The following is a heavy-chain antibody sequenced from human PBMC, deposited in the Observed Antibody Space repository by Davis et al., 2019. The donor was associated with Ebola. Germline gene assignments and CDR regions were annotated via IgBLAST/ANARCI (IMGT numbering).Heavy chain of an antibody. CDR1: GYTFIGYY. D-gene: IGHD1-26*01. J-gene: IGHJ5*02. V-gene: IGHV1-2*04. CDR2: IIPNNGGT. Sequence: ASVKVSCKASGYTFIGYYIHWVRQAPGQGLEWMGWIIPNNGGTKIAQKFQGWVTMTRDTSINTVYLELRRLKSDDTATYFCAREVGHPFNWFDPWGPGSLVTVSS. CDR3: AREVGHPFNWFDP.